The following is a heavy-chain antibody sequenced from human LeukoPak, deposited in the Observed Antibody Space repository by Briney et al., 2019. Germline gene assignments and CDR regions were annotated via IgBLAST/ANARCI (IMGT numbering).Heavy chain of an antibody. V-gene: IGHV3-9*01. D-gene: IGHD5-12*01. CDR2: ISWNSGSI. CDR3: AKKGGRWLRFNYYYGMDV. CDR1: GFTFDDYA. Sequence: GGSLRLSCAASGFTFDDYAMHWVRQAPGKGLEWVSGISWNSGSIGYADSVKGRFTISRDNSKNTLYLQMNSLRAEDTAVYYCAKKGGRWLRFNYYYGMDVWGQGTTVTVSS. J-gene: IGHJ6*02.